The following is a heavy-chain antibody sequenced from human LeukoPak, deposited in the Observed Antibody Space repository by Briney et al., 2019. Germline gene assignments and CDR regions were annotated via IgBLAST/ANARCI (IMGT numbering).Heavy chain of an antibody. CDR1: GFTFSSYG. V-gene: IGHV3-30*18. CDR2: ISYDGSNK. Sequence: PGGSLRLSCAASGFTFSSYGMHWVRQAPGKGLEWVAVISYDGSNKYYADSVKGRFTISRDNSKNTLYLQMNSLRAEDTAVYYCAKDIYDSSGSYYFDYWGQGTLVTVSS. CDR3: AKDIYDSSGSYYFDY. D-gene: IGHD3-22*01. J-gene: IGHJ4*02.